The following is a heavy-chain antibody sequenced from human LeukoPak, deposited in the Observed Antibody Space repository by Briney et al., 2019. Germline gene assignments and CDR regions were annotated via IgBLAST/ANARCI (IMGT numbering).Heavy chain of an antibody. CDR3: ARAAVRGVIITLPYYFDY. D-gene: IGHD3-10*01. CDR1: GGSSSGYY. Sequence: SETLSLTCAVYGGSSSGYYWSWVRQPPGKGLEWIGEINHSGSTNYNPSLKSRVTISVDTSKNQFSLKLSSVTAADTAVYYCARAAVRGVIITLPYYFDYWGQGTLVTVSS. V-gene: IGHV4-34*01. J-gene: IGHJ4*02. CDR2: INHSGST.